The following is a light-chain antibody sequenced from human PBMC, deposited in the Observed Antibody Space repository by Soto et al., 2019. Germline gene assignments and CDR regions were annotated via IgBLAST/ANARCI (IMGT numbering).Light chain of an antibody. CDR3: QQYVDSRT. CDR2: GAS. Sequence: EIVLTQSPGTLSLSPGERASLPCRASQSVSSSYLAWYQQKPGQAPRLLIYGASSRATGIPERFSGSGSGTDFTLTINRLEPEDFAVYYCQQYVDSRTFGQGTKLEIK. J-gene: IGKJ2*01. V-gene: IGKV3-20*01. CDR1: QSVSSSY.